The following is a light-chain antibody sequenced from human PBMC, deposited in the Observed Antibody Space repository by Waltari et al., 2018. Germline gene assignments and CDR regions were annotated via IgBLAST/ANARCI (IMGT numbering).Light chain of an antibody. CDR2: TDD. J-gene: IGLJ2*01. Sequence: SVLTQPPSASGAPGQRVTISCSGSNSNIGRHYVYWYQHLPGTAPKLLSYTDDQRAAGVPDRVSASKSGTSASLAIRGLRSEDEADYYCAAWDDSPSGHVVFGGGTRLTVL. CDR1: NSNIGRHY. V-gene: IGLV1-47*02. CDR3: AAWDDSPSGHVV.